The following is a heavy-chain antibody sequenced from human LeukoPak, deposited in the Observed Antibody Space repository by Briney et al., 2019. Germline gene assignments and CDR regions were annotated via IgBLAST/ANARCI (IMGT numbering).Heavy chain of an antibody. J-gene: IGHJ4*02. V-gene: IGHV3-23*01. Sequence: PGGSLRLSCAASGFSFSNYAMTWVRQAPGKGLEWVSYISGSGDSTYYADSVKGRFSISRDNAKNSLYLQMNSLRAEDTAVYYCVMGFRTADWGQGTLVTVSS. D-gene: IGHD1-1*01. CDR3: VMGFRTAD. CDR1: GFSFSNYA. CDR2: ISGSGDST.